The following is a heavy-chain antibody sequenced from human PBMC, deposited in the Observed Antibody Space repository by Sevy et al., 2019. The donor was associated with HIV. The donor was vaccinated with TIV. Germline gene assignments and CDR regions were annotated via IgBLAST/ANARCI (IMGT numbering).Heavy chain of an antibody. J-gene: IGHJ4*02. CDR3: AGGGALDY. D-gene: IGHD1-26*01. V-gene: IGHV3-7*01. CDR2: IKQDGSEK. CDR1: EFTFNAYW. Sequence: GGSLRLSCAASEFTFNAYWMTWIRQAPGKGLEWVVNIKQDGSEKYYGDSVKGRFTISRDNAKNSLYLQMNSLRVEDTAVYYCAGGGALDYWGQGTLVTVSS.